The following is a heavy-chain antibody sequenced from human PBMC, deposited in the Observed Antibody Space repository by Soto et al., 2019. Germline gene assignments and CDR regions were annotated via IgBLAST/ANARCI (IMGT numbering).Heavy chain of an antibody. D-gene: IGHD1-26*01. J-gene: IGHJ6*02. CDR2: ISYDGSNK. V-gene: IGHV3-30-3*01. CDR1: GFTFSSYA. CDR3: ARVSSGSLYGMDV. Sequence: QVQLVESGGGVVQPGRSLRLSCAASGFTFSSYAMHWVRQAPGKGLEWVAVISYDGSNKYYADSVKGRFTISRDNSKNTLYLQMNSLRAEDTAVYYWARVSSGSLYGMDVWGQGTTVTVSS.